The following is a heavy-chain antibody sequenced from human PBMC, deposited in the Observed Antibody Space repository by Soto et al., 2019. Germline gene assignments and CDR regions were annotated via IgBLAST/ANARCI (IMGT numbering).Heavy chain of an antibody. CDR3: AKRGSGSYFDY. Sequence: EVQLLESGGGWVQPGGSLRLSCAASGFTFSSYAMNWVRQAPGKGLEWVSGISGSGGSTYYADSVKGRFSISRDRSKNTLYLQMTSLRAEDTAVYYCAKRGSGSYFDYWGQGTLVTVSS. D-gene: IGHD1-26*01. J-gene: IGHJ4*02. CDR1: GFTFSSYA. V-gene: IGHV3-23*01. CDR2: ISGSGGST.